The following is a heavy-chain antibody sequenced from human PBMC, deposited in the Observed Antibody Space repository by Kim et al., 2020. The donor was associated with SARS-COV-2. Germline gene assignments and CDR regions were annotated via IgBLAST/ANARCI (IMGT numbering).Heavy chain of an antibody. D-gene: IGHD6-19*01. CDR3: RAGLVDAFDI. Sequence: TIYYADSVKGRFTISRDNAKNSLYLQMNSLRAEDTAVYYCRAGLVDAFDIWGQGTMVTVSS. J-gene: IGHJ3*02. CDR2: TI. V-gene: IGHV3-11*01.